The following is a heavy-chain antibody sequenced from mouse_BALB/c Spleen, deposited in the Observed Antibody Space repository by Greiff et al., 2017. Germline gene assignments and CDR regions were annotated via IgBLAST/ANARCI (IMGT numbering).Heavy chain of an antibody. D-gene: IGHD3-1*01. CDR2: IDPSDSET. CDR1: GYSFTSYW. Sequence: VKLQQSGPQLVRPGASVKISCKASGYSFTSYWMHWVKQRPGQGLEWIGMIDPSDSETRLNQKFKDKATLTVDKSSSTAYMQLSSPTSEDSAVYYCARFKLGYAMDYWGQGTSVTVSS. J-gene: IGHJ4*01. V-gene: IGHV1S126*01. CDR3: ARFKLGYAMDY.